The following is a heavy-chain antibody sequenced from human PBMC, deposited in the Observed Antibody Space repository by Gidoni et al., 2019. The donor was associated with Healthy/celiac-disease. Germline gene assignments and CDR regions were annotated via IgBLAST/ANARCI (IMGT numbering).Heavy chain of an antibody. J-gene: IGHJ4*02. CDR3: ARQASAVAPYFDY. Sequence: QVQLVESGGGVVQPGRSLRLSCAASGFTFSSYGMHWVRQAPGKGLEWVAVIWYDGSNKYYADSVKGRFTISRDNSKNTLYLQMNSLRAEDTAVYYCARQASAVAPYFDYWGQGTLVTVSS. V-gene: IGHV3-33*01. D-gene: IGHD6-13*01. CDR1: GFTFSSYG. CDR2: IWYDGSNK.